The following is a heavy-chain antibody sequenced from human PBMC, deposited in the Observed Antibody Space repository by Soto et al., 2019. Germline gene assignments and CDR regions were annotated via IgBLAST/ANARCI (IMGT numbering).Heavy chain of an antibody. D-gene: IGHD5-12*01. V-gene: IGHV1-46*01. CDR1: GYTFTSYY. CDR2: INPSGGST. J-gene: IGHJ6*02. Sequence: ASVKVSCKASGYTFTSYYMHWVRQAPRQGLEWMGIINPSGGSTSYAQKFQGRVTMTRVTSTSTVYMELSSLRSEDTAVYYCARRKGWINYGMDVCGQGTTVTVSS. CDR3: ARRKGWINYGMDV.